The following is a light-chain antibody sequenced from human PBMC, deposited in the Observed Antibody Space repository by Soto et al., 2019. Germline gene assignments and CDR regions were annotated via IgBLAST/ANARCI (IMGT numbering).Light chain of an antibody. CDR2: AAS. CDR1: QSTSSY. V-gene: IGKV1-39*01. CDR3: QQSYSTPSIT. Sequence: DMQMTQSPSSLSASVGDRVPITCRASQSTSSYLNWYQQKPGKAPQLLIYAASSLQSGVPSRFSGSGSGTDFTLTISSLQPEDFATYYCQQSYSTPSITFGQGTRLEIK. J-gene: IGKJ5*01.